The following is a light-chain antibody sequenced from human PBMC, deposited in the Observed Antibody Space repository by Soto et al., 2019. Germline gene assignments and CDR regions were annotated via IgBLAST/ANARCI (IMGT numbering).Light chain of an antibody. Sequence: QSALTQPASVSGSPGQSITISCTGTSSDIGSNDHVSWYQQHPGKAPKLVICDVRDRPSGVSYRFSGSKSGTTASLTISGLQAEDEAEYYCSSYTGGTTRYVFGTGTKLTVL. J-gene: IGLJ1*01. CDR2: DVR. V-gene: IGLV2-14*03. CDR1: SSDIGSNDH. CDR3: SSYTGGTTRYV.